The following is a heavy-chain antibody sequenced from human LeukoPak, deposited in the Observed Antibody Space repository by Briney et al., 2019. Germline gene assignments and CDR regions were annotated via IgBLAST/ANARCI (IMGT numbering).Heavy chain of an antibody. CDR2: IYYSGST. CDR3: ARGSSGWYSHLGY. D-gene: IGHD6-19*01. V-gene: IGHV4-59*01. J-gene: IGHJ4*02. CDR1: GGSISSYY. Sequence: PSETLSLTCTVSGGSISSYYWNWIRQPPGKGLEWIGYIYYSGSTNYNSSLKSRVTISVDTSKNQFSLKLNSVTAADTAVYYCARGSSGWYSHLGYWGQGTLVTISS.